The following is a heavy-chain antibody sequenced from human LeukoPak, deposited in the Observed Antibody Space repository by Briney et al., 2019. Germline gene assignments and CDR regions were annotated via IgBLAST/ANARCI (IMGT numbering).Heavy chain of an antibody. CDR1: GYTFTGYY. V-gene: IGHV1-2*02. D-gene: IGHD2-2*01. CDR2: IIPNSGGT. J-gene: IGHJ6*02. Sequence: ASVKVSCKASGYTFTGYYMHWVRQAPGQGLEWMGWIIPNSGGTNYAQKFQGRVTMTRDTSISTAYMELSRLRSDDTAVYYCARDLVVPAANYYYGMDVWGQGTTVTVSS. CDR3: ARDLVVPAANYYYGMDV.